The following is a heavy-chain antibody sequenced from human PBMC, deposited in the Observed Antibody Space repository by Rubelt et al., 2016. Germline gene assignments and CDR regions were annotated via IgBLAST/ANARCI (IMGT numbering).Heavy chain of an antibody. CDR2: IYYSGST. Sequence: EWIGSIYYSGSTYYNPSLKSRVTISVDTSKNQFSLKLSSVTAADTAVYYCASRTERRKYYDFWSGYSPDAFDIWGQGTMVTVSS. CDR3: ASRTERRKYYDFWSGYSPDAFDI. J-gene: IGHJ3*02. D-gene: IGHD3-3*01. V-gene: IGHV4-39*01.